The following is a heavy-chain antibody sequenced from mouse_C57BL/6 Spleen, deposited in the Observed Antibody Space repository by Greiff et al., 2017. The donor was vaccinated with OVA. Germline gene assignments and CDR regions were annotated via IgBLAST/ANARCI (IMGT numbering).Heavy chain of an antibody. V-gene: IGHV10-3*01. CDR2: IRSKSSNYAT. Sequence: EVQLVESGGGFVQPKGSLKLSCASSGFTFHTSAMHFVRQSPCKGLDWVARIRSKSSNYATYYADSVKDRFTISRDDSQSMLYLQMNNLKTEDTAMYYCVRDPFYDSYAMDDWGQGTSVTVSS. D-gene: IGHD2-10*01. J-gene: IGHJ4*01. CDR1: GFTFHTSA. CDR3: VRDPFYDSYAMDD.